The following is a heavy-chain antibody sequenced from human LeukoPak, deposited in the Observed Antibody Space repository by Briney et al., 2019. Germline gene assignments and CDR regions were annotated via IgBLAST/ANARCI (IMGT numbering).Heavy chain of an antibody. Sequence: PGGSLRLSCAASGFTFSSYAMSWVRQAPGKGLEWVSAISGSGGSTYYADSVKGRFTISRDNFKNTLYLQMNSLRAEDTAVYYCARDQYYYGSGSYYNPFDYWGQGTLVTVSS. J-gene: IGHJ4*02. CDR3: ARDQYYYGSGSYYNPFDY. CDR2: ISGSGGST. CDR1: GFTFSSYA. D-gene: IGHD3-10*01. V-gene: IGHV3-23*01.